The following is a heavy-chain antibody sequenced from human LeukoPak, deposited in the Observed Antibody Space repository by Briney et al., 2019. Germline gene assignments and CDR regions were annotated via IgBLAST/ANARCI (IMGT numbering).Heavy chain of an antibody. J-gene: IGHJ4*02. CDR1: GYTFTKYD. D-gene: IGHD3-10*01. V-gene: IGHV1-18*01. CDR3: ARDYASGSWYSDY. CDR2: ISGYNGNT. Sequence: GASVKVSCKASGYTFTKYDFSWVRQAPGQGLEGMGWISGYNGNTNYAQKLQGRVTMTIDTSTSTAYMELRSLRSDDTAVYYCARDYASGSWYSDYWGQGTLVTVSS.